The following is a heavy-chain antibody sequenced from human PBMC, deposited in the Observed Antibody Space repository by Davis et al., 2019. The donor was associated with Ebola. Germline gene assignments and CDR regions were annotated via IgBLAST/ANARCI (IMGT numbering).Heavy chain of an antibody. Sequence: AASVKVSCKASGYTFTGYYMHWVRQAPGQGLEWMGWINPNSGGTNYAQKFQGWVTMTRDTSISTAYMELSRLGSDDTAVYYCARGGGFSSSWDYYYYGMDVWGQGTTVTVSS. V-gene: IGHV1-2*04. J-gene: IGHJ6*02. CDR1: GYTFTGYY. CDR2: INPNSGGT. CDR3: ARGGGFSSSWDYYYYGMDV. D-gene: IGHD6-13*01.